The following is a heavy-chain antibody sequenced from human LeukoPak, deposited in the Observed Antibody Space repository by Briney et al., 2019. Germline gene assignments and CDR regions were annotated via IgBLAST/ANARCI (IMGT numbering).Heavy chain of an antibody. J-gene: IGHJ5*02. Sequence: SETLSLTCTVSGGSISSYYWSWIRQPPGKGLEWIGYIYYSGSTNYNPSLKSRVTISVDTSKNQFSLGLTSVTAADTAVYYCARAGHYYDGTWGKWFDPWGQGTLVTVSS. V-gene: IGHV4-59*01. CDR2: IYYSGST. D-gene: IGHD3-22*01. CDR3: ARAGHYYDGTWGKWFDP. CDR1: GGSISSYY.